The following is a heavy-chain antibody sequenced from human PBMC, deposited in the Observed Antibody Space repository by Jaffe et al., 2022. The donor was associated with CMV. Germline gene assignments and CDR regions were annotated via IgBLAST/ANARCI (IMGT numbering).Heavy chain of an antibody. J-gene: IGHJ4*02. Sequence: QVQLVQSGAEVKKPGASVKVSCKASGYTFTSYAMHWVRQAPGQRLEWMGWINAGNGNTKYSQKFQGRVTITRDTSASTAYMELSSLRSEDTAVYYCARDRTRGYPALDFDYWGQGTLVTVSS. V-gene: IGHV1-3*01. D-gene: IGHD5-18*01. CDR1: GYTFTSYA. CDR2: INAGNGNT. CDR3: ARDRTRGYPALDFDY.